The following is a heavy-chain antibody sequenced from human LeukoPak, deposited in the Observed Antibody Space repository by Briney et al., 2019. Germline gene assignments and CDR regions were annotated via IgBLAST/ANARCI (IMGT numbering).Heavy chain of an antibody. CDR2: ISGSGGST. CDR3: ARVSIAAAVAYYFDY. CDR1: GFTFSSYG. V-gene: IGHV3-23*01. D-gene: IGHD6-13*01. J-gene: IGHJ4*02. Sequence: GGSLRLSCAASGFTFSSYGMSWVRQAPGKGLEWVSAISGSGGSTYYADSVKGRFTISRDNSKNTLYLQMNSLRAEDTAVYYCARVSIAAAVAYYFDYWGQGTLVTVSS.